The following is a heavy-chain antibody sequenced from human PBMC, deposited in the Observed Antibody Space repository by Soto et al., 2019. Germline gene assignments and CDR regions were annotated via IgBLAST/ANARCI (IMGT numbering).Heavy chain of an antibody. D-gene: IGHD3-16*01. CDR2: INQGGSQK. CDR3: ASWADAADEDYFHH. V-gene: IGHV3-7*03. Sequence: GGSLRLSCARSGFSFSSSWMSWIRQSPGKGLEWVAHINQGGSQKYYVDSAKGRFTISRDNAKTSLYLQMNNLRAEDTATYYCASWADAADEDYFHHWGQGTLVTVSS. J-gene: IGHJ1*01. CDR1: GFSFSSSW.